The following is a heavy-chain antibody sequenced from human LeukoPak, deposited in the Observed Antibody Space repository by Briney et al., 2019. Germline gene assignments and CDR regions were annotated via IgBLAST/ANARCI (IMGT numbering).Heavy chain of an antibody. CDR3: ARGYCRGGSCQVFDY. D-gene: IGHD2-15*01. J-gene: IGHJ4*02. V-gene: IGHV4-34*01. CDR1: GGSFSGYF. CDR2: INHSGST. Sequence: SGTLSLTCAVYGGSFSGYFWGWIRQPPGKGLEWIGEINHSGSTKYNPSLKSRVTTSVDTSKNQFSLKLSSVTAADTSVYYCARGYCRGGSCQVFDYWGQGTLVTVSS.